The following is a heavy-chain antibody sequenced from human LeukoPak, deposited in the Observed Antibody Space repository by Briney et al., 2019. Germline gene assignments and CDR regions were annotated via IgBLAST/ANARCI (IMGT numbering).Heavy chain of an antibody. CDR2: ITSSGSFT. D-gene: IGHD3-3*01. J-gene: IGHJ1*01. CDR1: GFTFSTYT. Sequence: GGSLRLSCAASGFTFSTYTMNWVRQAPGKGLEWVSSITSSGSFTYFADSVKGRFTISRDNAKNPLYLQMNSLRDEDTAVYCCAGADSDQEYYDFWSGYYRSSVYFQHWGQGTLVTVSS. CDR3: AGADSDQEYYDFWSGYYRSSVYFQH. V-gene: IGHV3-21*01.